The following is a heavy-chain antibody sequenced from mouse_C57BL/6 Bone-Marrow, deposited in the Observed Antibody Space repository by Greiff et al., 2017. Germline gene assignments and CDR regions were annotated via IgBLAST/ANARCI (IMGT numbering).Heavy chain of an antibody. Sequence: VQLQQSGAELVKPGASVKLSCTASGFNIKDYYMHWVKQRTEQGLECIGRIDPEDGETKYAPKFQGKATITADTSSNTAYLQLSSLTSEDTAVYYCARREYDPLYYFDYWGQGTTLTVSS. D-gene: IGHD2-3*01. CDR1: GFNIKDYY. V-gene: IGHV14-2*01. J-gene: IGHJ2*01. CDR3: ARREYDPLYYFDY. CDR2: IDPEDGET.